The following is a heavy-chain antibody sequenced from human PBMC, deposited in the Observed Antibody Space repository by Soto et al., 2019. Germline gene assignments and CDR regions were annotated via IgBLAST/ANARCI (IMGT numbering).Heavy chain of an antibody. CDR1: GDTFSFYT. V-gene: IGHV1-69*02. CDR2: VNPIVSMS. CDR3: AASYGSGYRAFDY. Sequence: QVQLVQSGAEVKKPGSSVKVSCKASGDTFSFYTINWVRQAPGLGLEWMGRVNPIVSMSNYAQKFQGRVTITADKSTNTAYMQLSSLRSEDTAIYYCAASYGSGYRAFDYWGQGARVTVSS. J-gene: IGHJ4*02. D-gene: IGHD3-10*01.